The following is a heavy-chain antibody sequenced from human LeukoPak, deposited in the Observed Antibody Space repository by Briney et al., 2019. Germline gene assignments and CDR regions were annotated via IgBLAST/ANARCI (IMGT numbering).Heavy chain of an antibody. V-gene: IGHV4-4*02. CDR2: ICHSGST. J-gene: IGHJ3*02. Sequence: GSLRLSCAASGFTFSSYAMSWVRQVPGKGLEWTGEICHSGSTNYNPSLKSRVTISVDKSKNQFSLKLSSVTAADTAVYYCARVRADDPRFDIWGQGTMVTVSS. CDR3: ARVRADDPRFDI. D-gene: IGHD3-3*01. CDR1: GFTFSSYAM.